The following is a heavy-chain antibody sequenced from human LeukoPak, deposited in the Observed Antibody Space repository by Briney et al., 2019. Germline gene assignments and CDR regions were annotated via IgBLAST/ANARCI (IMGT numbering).Heavy chain of an antibody. CDR3: ARERIFWSGYYTSGHQPNFDY. J-gene: IGHJ4*02. Sequence: PGGSLRLSCAASGFTFSNFNMNWVRQAPGKGLEWISYISTSSSTISYADSVKGRFTISRDNANNSLYLQMNSLRAEDTAVYYCARERIFWSGYYTSGHQPNFDYWGQGTLVTVSS. D-gene: IGHD3-3*01. V-gene: IGHV3-48*01. CDR2: ISTSSSTI. CDR1: GFTFSNFN.